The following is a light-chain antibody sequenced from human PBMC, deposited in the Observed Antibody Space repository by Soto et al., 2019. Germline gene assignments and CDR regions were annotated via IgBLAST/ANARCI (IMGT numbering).Light chain of an antibody. V-gene: IGLV2-14*01. J-gene: IGLJ2*01. CDR2: DVT. CDR1: SSDVGAYNY. CDR3: SSYTTIKTVI. Sequence: QSVLAQPASVSGSPGQSITISCTGTSSDVGAYNYVSWYHQHHPGIAPELIIYDVTDRPSGVSTRFSGSKSGNTASLTISGLQAEDEGDYYCSSYTTIKTVIFGGGTKLTVL.